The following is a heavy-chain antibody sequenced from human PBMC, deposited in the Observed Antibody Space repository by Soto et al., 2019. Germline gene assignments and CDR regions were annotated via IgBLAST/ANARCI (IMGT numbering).Heavy chain of an antibody. V-gene: IGHV3-23*01. Sequence: EVQLLESGGGLVQPGGSLRLSWEASGFTFSSYGMTWVRQAPGKGLEWVSFSSATGAGTYYADSVKGRFTISRDNSKNTLYLQMTSLRADDTAVYYCAKDRRAGGNYGFYSDFWGQGALVIVSS. CDR3: AKDRRAGGNYGFYSDF. CDR1: GFTFSSYG. CDR2: SSATGAGT. D-gene: IGHD1-7*01. J-gene: IGHJ4*02.